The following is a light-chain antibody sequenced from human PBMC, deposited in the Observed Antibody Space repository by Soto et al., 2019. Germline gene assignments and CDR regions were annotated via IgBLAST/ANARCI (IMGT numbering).Light chain of an antibody. V-gene: IGLV1-44*01. CDR3: AAWDDSLNGHVV. Sequence: QAVVTQPPSASGTPGQRVTISCSGSSSNIGSNTVNWYQQLPGAAPKLLIYGSNQRPSGVPDRVSGSKSGTSASLAISGLQSEDEADYYCAAWDDSLNGHVVFGGGTQLTVL. CDR1: SSNIGSNT. J-gene: IGLJ2*01. CDR2: GSN.